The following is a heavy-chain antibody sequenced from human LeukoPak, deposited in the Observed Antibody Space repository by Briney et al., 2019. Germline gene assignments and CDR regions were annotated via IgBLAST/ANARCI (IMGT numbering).Heavy chain of an antibody. V-gene: IGHV1-2*02. J-gene: IGHJ4*02. CDR2: INPNSGGT. CDR1: GYTLTGYY. CDR3: ARAVRGVHYFDY. D-gene: IGHD3-10*01. Sequence: ASVKVSCKASGYTLTGYYMHWVRQAPGQGLEWMGWINPNSGGTNYAQKFQGRVTMTRDTSISTAYMELSRLRSDDTAVYYCARAVRGVHYFDYWGQGTLVTDSS.